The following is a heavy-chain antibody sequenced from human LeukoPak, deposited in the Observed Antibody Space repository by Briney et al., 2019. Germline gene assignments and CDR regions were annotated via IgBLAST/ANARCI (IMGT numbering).Heavy chain of an antibody. V-gene: IGHV3-66*01. D-gene: IGHD3-22*01. CDR2: IYSGGNT. Sequence: GGSLRLSCAASGFTVTTNYMSWVRQVPGTGLEWVSVIYSGGNTYYADSVTGRFTISRDNSKNTLYLQMNSLRAEDTAVYYCAKEYYYDSSGTFDYWGQGTLVAVSS. J-gene: IGHJ4*02. CDR1: GFTVTTNY. CDR3: AKEYYYDSSGTFDY.